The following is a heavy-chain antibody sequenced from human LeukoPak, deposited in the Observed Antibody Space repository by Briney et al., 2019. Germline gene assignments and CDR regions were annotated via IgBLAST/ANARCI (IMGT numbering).Heavy chain of an antibody. D-gene: IGHD4-17*01. V-gene: IGHV5-51*01. CDR2: IYPGDFDT. Sequence: GESLKISCKGSGYSFTSYWIGWVRQMPGKGLEWMGIIYPGDFDTRYXPSFXGQVTISADKSISTAYLQRSSLKASDTAMYYCAXSHDYXXTXPFDYWGQGTLVTVSS. CDR3: AXSHDYXXTXPFDY. CDR1: GYSFTSYW. J-gene: IGHJ4*02.